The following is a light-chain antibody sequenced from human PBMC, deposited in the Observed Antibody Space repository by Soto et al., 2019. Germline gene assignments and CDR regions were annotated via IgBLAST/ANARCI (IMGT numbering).Light chain of an antibody. J-gene: IGLJ3*02. CDR2: DVS. Sequence: QSALTQPRSVSGSPGQSVTVSCTATSSYIATYNYVSWYQQHPGKAPTLIIFDVSKRPSGVPDRFSGSKSGNTASLTISGLQADDEADYYCCSYAGDYSLMFGGGTQLTVL. V-gene: IGLV2-11*01. CDR1: SSYIATYNY. CDR3: CSYAGDYSLM.